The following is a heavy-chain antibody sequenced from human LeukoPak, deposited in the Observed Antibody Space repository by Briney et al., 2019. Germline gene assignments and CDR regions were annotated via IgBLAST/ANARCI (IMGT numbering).Heavy chain of an antibody. J-gene: IGHJ3*02. CDR2: IYYSGST. V-gene: IGHV4-59*01. Sequence: ASETLSLTCTVSGGSISTYYWSWIRQPPGKGLEWIGYIYYSGSTNYNPSLKSRVTTSVDTSKNQFSLKLSSVTAADTAVYYCARGARYSPIWGQGTMVTVSS. D-gene: IGHD6-13*01. CDR1: GGSISTYY. CDR3: ARGARYSPI.